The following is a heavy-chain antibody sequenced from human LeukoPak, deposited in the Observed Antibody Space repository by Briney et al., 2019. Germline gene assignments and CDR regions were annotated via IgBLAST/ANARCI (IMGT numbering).Heavy chain of an antibody. V-gene: IGHV1-69*04. CDR2: IIPILGIA. CDR3: ARESDSSGIDY. J-gene: IGHJ4*02. Sequence: SVKVSCKAPGGTFSSYAISWVRQAPGQGLEWMGRIIPILGIANYAQKFQGRVTITADKSTSTAYMELSSLRSEDTAVYYCARESDSSGIDYWGQGTLVTVSS. CDR1: GGTFSSYA. D-gene: IGHD6-25*01.